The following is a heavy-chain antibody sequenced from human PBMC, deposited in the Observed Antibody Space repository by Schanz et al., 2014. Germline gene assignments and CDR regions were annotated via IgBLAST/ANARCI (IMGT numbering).Heavy chain of an antibody. CDR3: AKDPYGMDV. CDR2: IRFDESNK. Sequence: QVQVVESGGGVVPPGRSLRLSCAASGFTFSSFGFHWVRQAPGKGLEWVAFIRFDESNKYYADSVKGRFTISRDNSKNTLYLQMNSLRAEDTAVYYCAKDPYGMDVWGQGTTVTVSS. CDR1: GFTFSSFG. J-gene: IGHJ6*02. V-gene: IGHV3-30*02.